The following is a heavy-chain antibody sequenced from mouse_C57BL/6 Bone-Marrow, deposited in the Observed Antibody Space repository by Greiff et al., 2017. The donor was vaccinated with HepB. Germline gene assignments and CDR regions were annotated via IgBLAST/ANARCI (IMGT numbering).Heavy chain of an antibody. CDR3: ARVRYYGSSYWFAY. Sequence: EVKLVESEGGLVQPGSSMKLSCTASGFTFSDYYMAWVRQVPEKGLEWVANINYDGSSTYYLDSLKSRFIISRDNAKNILYLQMSSLKSEDTATYYCARVRYYGSSYWFAYWGQGTLVTVSA. CDR2: INYDGSST. D-gene: IGHD1-1*01. J-gene: IGHJ3*01. V-gene: IGHV5-16*01. CDR1: GFTFSDYY.